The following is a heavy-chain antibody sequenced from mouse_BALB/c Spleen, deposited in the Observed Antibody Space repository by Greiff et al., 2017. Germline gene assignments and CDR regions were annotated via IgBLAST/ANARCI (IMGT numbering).Heavy chain of an antibody. Sequence: DVQLVESGGGLVQPGGSRKLSCAASGFTFSSFGMHWVRQAPEKGLEWVAYISSGSSTIYYADTVTGRFTISRDNPKNTLFLQMTSLRSEDTAMYYCARGDYDGFAYWGRGTLVTVSA. D-gene: IGHD2-4*01. V-gene: IGHV5-17*02. CDR1: GFTFSSFG. CDR2: ISSGSSTI. J-gene: IGHJ3*01. CDR3: ARGDYDGFAY.